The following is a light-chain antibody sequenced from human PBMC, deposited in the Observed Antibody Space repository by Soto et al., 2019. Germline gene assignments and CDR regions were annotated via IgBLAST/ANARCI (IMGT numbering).Light chain of an antibody. J-gene: IGKJ4*01. CDR1: QGISNY. Sequence: DIQMTQSPSSLSASVGDRVTITCRASQGISNYLAWYQQKPGKVPELLIYAASTLQSGIPSRFSGSGSGTEFSLTISGLQPEDVATYYCHKYNHAPTFGGGTKVEIK. V-gene: IGKV1-27*01. CDR3: HKYNHAPT. CDR2: AAS.